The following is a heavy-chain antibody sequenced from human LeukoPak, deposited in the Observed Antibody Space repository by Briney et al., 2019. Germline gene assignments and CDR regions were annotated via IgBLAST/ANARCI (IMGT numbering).Heavy chain of an antibody. V-gene: IGHV4-39*07. D-gene: IGHD3-10*01. CDR1: GGSISSSSYY. J-gene: IGHJ4*02. Sequence: SETLSLTCTVSGGSISSSSYYWGWIRQPPGKGLEWIGSIYYSGSTYYNPSLKSRVTISVDKSKNQFSLKLSSVTAADTAVYYCARGGYYGSGSYLTPSTFDYWGQGTLVTVSS. CDR2: IYYSGST. CDR3: ARGGYYGSGSYLTPSTFDY.